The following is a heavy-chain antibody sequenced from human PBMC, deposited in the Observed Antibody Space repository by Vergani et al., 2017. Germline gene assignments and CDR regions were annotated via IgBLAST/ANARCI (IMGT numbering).Heavy chain of an antibody. Sequence: QVKLQESGPGLVKPSETLSLTCTVSGASVNSYYWSWIRQPPGKGLEWMGYVSFRGDTLYDPSVKGRMTISLNTSSNQFSPYLTSVTAADTAVYYCAGSPKYQGAGSPDYWGQGTLVTVSS. CDR2: VSFRGDT. CDR1: GASVNSYY. D-gene: IGHD2-2*01. V-gene: IGHV4-59*02. J-gene: IGHJ4*02. CDR3: AGSPKYQGAGSPDY.